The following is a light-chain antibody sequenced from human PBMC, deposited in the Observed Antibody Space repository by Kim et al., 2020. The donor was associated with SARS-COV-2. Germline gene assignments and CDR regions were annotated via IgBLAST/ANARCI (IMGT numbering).Light chain of an antibody. Sequence: SYELTQPPSVSVSPGQTARITCSGDTLPKQYAYWYQQKPGQAPVLVIYKDSERPSGIPERFSGSSSGTTVTLTISGVLAEDEADYYCQSADSSGTSLVFGGGTQLTVL. CDR3: QSADSSGTSLV. CDR2: KDS. V-gene: IGLV3-25*03. CDR1: TLPKQY. J-gene: IGLJ3*02.